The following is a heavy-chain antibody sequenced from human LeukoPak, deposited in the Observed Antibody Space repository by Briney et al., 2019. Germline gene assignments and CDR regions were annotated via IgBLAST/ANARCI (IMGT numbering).Heavy chain of an antibody. CDR1: GGSISSYY. CDR2: IYTSGST. CDR3: ARDKFPVPAAINAFDI. V-gene: IGHV4-4*07. D-gene: IGHD2-2*02. J-gene: IGHJ3*02. Sequence: SETLSLTCTVSGGSISSYYWSWIRQPAGKGLEWIGRIYTSGSTNYNPSLKSRVTMSVDTSKNQFSLKLSSVTAADTAVYYCARDKFPVPAAINAFDIWGQGTMVTVSS.